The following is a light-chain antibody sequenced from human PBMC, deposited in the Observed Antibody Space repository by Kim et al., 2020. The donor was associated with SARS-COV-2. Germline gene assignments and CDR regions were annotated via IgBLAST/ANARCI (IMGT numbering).Light chain of an antibody. J-gene: IGLJ3*02. CDR2: RDS. Sequence: SYELTQPPSVSVALGQTATIAYEGNNIGTKNVHWFQQKPGQAPVLVISRDSNRPSGIPERFSGSNSGNTATLTISRAQPGDETDSYCQVWDSSTGAFGGGTQLTVL. CDR1: NIGTKN. V-gene: IGLV3-9*01. CDR3: QVWDSSTGA.